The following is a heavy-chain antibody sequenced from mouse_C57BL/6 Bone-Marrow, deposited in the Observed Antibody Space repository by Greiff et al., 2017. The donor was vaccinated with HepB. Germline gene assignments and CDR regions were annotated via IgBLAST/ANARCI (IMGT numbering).Heavy chain of an antibody. CDR1: GFNIKDDY. D-gene: IGHD1-1*01. V-gene: IGHV14-4*01. CDR2: IDPENGDT. CDR3: TTVDGSSPRDY. J-gene: IGHJ4*01. Sequence: EVQLQQPGAELVRPGASVKLSCTASGFNIKDDYMHWVKQRPEQGLEWIGWIDPENGDTEYASKFQGKATITADTTSNTAYLQLSSQTSEATAVYYCTTVDGSSPRDYWGQGTSVTVSS.